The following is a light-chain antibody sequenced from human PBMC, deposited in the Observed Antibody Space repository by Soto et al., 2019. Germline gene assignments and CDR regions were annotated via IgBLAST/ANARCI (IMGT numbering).Light chain of an antibody. CDR2: QHS. CDR1: KLGDKY. Sequence: SYELTQPPSVSVSPGQTASITCSGDKLGDKYTCWYQQKPGQSPVLVIYQHSQRLSGIPERFSGSNSGNTATLTLSGTQAMDEADYYCQAWDSSTDVVFGGGTKLTVL. CDR3: QAWDSSTDVV. J-gene: IGLJ2*01. V-gene: IGLV3-1*01.